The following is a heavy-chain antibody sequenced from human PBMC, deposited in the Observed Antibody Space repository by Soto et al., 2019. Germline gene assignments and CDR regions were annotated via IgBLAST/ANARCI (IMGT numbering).Heavy chain of an antibody. V-gene: IGHV1-46*03. CDR2: INPASSST. CDR1: GHTFTSHH. D-gene: IGHD1-26*01. J-gene: IGHJ4*02. Sequence: QVQLVQSGAEVKKPGASVKISCKASGHTFTSHHIHWVRQAPGQGLEWMGVINPASSSTIYAQKFQGRVSMTRDTSTSTVYMELGTLRSEDTAVYYCARAQAWDIHDYWGQGTLVTVSS. CDR3: ARAQAWDIHDY.